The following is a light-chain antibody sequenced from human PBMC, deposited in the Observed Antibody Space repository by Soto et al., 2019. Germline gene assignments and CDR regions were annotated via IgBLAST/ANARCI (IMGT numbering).Light chain of an antibody. Sequence: EIVLTQSPGTLSLSPGERATLSCRASQSVSSNNLAWYQQRPGQAPRVVIYGASTRATGIPERFSGSGSGTDFTLTISRLEPEDFAVYYCQQRSNWPLTFGGGTKVEI. CDR3: QQRSNWPLT. J-gene: IGKJ4*01. CDR1: QSVSSNN. CDR2: GAS. V-gene: IGKV3D-20*02.